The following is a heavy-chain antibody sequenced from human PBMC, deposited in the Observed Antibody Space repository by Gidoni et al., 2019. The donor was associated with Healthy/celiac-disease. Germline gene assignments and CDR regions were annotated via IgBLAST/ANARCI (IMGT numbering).Heavy chain of an antibody. CDR3: ARGLRSYYYDSSGYSDY. J-gene: IGHJ4*02. CDR2: IYYSGST. D-gene: IGHD3-22*01. Sequence: QVQLQESGPGLVKPSQTLSLTCTVPGGSISSGDYYWSWIRQPPGKGLEWIGYIYYSGSTYYNPSLKSRVTISVDTSKNQFSLKLSSVTAADTAVYYCARGLRSYYYDSSGYSDYWGQGTLVTVSS. CDR1: GGSISSGDYY. V-gene: IGHV4-30-4*01.